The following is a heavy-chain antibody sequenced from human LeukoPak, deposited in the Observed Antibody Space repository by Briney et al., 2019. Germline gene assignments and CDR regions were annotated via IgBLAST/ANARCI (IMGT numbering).Heavy chain of an antibody. V-gene: IGHV1-8*01. J-gene: IGHJ4*02. D-gene: IGHD3-10*01. CDR3: ARVVRGVITD. CDR2: MNPNTENT. CDR1: GYTFTSYD. Sequence: ASVKVSCKASGYTFTSYDINWVRQASGQGLEWMGRMNPNTENTDYAQRFQGRVTMTRNTSISTAYLDLSSLRSEDTGMYYCARVVRGVITDWGQGTLVTVSS.